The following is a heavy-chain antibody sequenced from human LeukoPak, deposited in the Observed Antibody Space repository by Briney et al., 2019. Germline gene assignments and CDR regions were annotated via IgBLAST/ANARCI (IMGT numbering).Heavy chain of an antibody. CDR2: VDNDGSRT. V-gene: IGHV3-74*01. J-gene: IGHJ4*02. CDR1: GFTFINYW. CDR3: AKDKVGSSSWYPQYFDY. D-gene: IGHD6-13*01. Sequence: PGGSLRLSCAASGFTFINYWMHWVRQAPGEGLVWVSRVDNDGSRTSHADSVKGRFTISRDNAKNTLYLQMNSLRADDTALYYCAKDKVGSSSWYPQYFDYWGQGTLVTVSS.